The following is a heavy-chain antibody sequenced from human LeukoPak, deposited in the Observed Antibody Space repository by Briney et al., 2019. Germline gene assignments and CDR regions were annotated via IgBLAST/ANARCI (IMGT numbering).Heavy chain of an antibody. Sequence: SETLSLTCTVSNGSISSSAYYWGWVRQSPGKGLQWIGSVYFSGITYYNESLKSRLTISVDKSNNQFSLKVRSVTAADTAVYYCARVGGNSGHYYYYMDVWGKGTTVTISS. V-gene: IGHV4-39*07. CDR3: ARVGGNSGHYYYYMDV. J-gene: IGHJ6*03. CDR1: NGSISSSAYY. D-gene: IGHD4-23*01. CDR2: VYFSGIT.